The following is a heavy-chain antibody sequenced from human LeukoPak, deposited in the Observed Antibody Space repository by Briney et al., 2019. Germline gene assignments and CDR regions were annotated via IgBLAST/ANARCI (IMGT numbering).Heavy chain of an antibody. J-gene: IGHJ4*02. V-gene: IGHV1-69*05. D-gene: IGHD6-13*01. CDR1: GGTFISYA. Sequence: SVKVSCKASGGTFISYAISWVRQAPGQGLEWMGAIIPIFGTANYAQKFQGRVTITTDESTSTAYMELSSLRSEDTAVYYCARGGIAAAGRFDYWGQGTLVTVSS. CDR2: IIPIFGTA. CDR3: ARGGIAAAGRFDY.